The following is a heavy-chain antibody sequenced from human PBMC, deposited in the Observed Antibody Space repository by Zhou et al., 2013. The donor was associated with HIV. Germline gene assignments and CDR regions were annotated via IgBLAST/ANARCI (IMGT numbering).Heavy chain of an antibody. D-gene: IGHD6-6*01. J-gene: IGHJ6*03. Sequence: QVQLAQSGADMKNPGASVKVSCRASGYTFTAYHIHWFRQAPGQGLEWMGGVVPILATANYAQKFQGRVTMTADELTNTAYMELSSLRYEDTAVYYCARFRGSIDYYYYMDVWGKGTTVTVS. CDR3: ARFRGSIDYYYYMDV. CDR1: GYTFTAYH. CDR2: VVPILATA. V-gene: IGHV1-69*01.